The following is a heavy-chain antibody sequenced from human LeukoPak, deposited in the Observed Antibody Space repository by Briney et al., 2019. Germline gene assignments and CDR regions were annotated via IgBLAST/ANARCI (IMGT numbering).Heavy chain of an antibody. CDR2: IYHSGST. D-gene: IGHD5-18*01. CDR1: GYSISSGYY. J-gene: IGHJ4*02. CDR3: ATGARGYSYDY. Sequence: SETLSLTCTVSGYSISSGYYWGWIRQPPGKGLEWIGSIYHSGSTYYNPSLKSRVTISVDTSKNQFSLKLSSVTAADTAVYYCATGARGYSYDYWGQGTLVTVSS. V-gene: IGHV4-38-2*02.